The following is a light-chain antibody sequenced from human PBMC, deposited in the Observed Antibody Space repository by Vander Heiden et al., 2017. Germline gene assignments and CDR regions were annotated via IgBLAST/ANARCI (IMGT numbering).Light chain of an antibody. CDR3: QQSYSTPWT. CDR2: AAS. J-gene: IGKJ1*01. CDR1: QSISSY. V-gene: IGKV1-39*01. Sequence: DIQMTQSPPSLSASVGDRLTITCRASQSISSYLNWYQQKPGKAPKLLIYAASSLQSGVPSRFSGSGSGTDFTLTISSLQPEDFATYYCQQSYSTPWTFGQGTKVEIK.